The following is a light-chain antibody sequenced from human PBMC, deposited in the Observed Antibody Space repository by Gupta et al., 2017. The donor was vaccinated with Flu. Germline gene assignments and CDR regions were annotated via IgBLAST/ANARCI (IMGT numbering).Light chain of an antibody. CDR1: QSLLHSDGMTY. V-gene: IGKV2D-29*01. Sequence: DIVMTQTPLSLSVTPGQPASISCRSSQSLLHSDGMTYFFWYMQKPGHPPKLLIYEVSKRFSGVPDRFSGSGSGTDFTLNSSRGEAEDVGIYYCMQSLHLRTFGQGTKVEIK. CDR2: EVS. J-gene: IGKJ1*01. CDR3: MQSLHLRT.